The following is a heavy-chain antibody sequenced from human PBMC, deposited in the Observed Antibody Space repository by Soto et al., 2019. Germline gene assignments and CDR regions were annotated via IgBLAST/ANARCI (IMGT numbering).Heavy chain of an antibody. CDR3: ARSGITMIVVDQAFDI. V-gene: IGHV1-3*01. CDR1: GYTFTSYA. CDR2: INAGNGNT. J-gene: IGHJ3*02. Sequence: ASVKVSCKASGYTFTSYAMHWVRQAPGQRLEWMGWINAGNGNTKYSQKFQGRVTITRDTSASTAYMELSSLRSEDTAVYYCARSGITMIVVDQAFDIWGQGTMVTVSS. D-gene: IGHD3-22*01.